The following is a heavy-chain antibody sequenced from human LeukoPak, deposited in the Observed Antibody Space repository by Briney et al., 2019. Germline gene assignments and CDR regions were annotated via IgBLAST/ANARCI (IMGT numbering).Heavy chain of an antibody. CDR3: ARHRFRTSGNYFDY. D-gene: IGHD2-2*01. V-gene: IGHV4-39*01. CDR1: GGSISXSXXD. CDR2: IYYSGST. J-gene: IGHJ4*02. Sequence: PSEXXSXXCTVSGGSISXSXXDWGXIRQPPXXGXXXXGRIYYSGSTYYNPSLKSRVTISVDTSKTQFSLKLSSVTAADTAVYYCARHRFRTSGNYFDYWGQGTLVTVSS.